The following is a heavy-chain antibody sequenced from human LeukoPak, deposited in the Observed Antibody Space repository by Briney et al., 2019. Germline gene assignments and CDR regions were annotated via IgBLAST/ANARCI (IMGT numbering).Heavy chain of an antibody. V-gene: IGHV1-2*02. J-gene: IGHJ5*02. D-gene: IGHD3-3*01. Sequence: GASVKVSCKASGYTFTCYYMHWVRQAPGQGLEWMGWINPNSGGTNYAQKFQGRVTMTRDTSISTAYMELSRLRSDDTAVYYCAREVFWSGNNWFDPWGQGTLVTVSS. CDR2: INPNSGGT. CDR1: GYTFTCYY. CDR3: AREVFWSGNNWFDP.